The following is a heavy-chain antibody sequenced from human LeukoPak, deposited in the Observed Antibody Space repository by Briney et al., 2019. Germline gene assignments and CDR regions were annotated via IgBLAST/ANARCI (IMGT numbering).Heavy chain of an antibody. Sequence: GGSLRLSCAASGFTFSNYGMHWVRQAPGKGLEWVAAISHDGSNKYYADSVKGRFTISRDDSKNTLYLQLNSLRAEDTAVYYCAKGYCSSTSCYGYYYYGMDVWGQGTTVTVSS. J-gene: IGHJ6*02. V-gene: IGHV3-30*18. CDR1: GFTFSNYG. CDR2: ISHDGSNK. D-gene: IGHD2-2*01. CDR3: AKGYCSSTSCYGYYYYGMDV.